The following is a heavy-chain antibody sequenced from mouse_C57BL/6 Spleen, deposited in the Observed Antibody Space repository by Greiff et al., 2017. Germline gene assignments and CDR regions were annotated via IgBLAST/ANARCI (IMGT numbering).Heavy chain of an antibody. CDR3: ARGIYYGNYGYFDY. D-gene: IGHD2-1*01. CDR1: GYAFSSYW. J-gene: IGHJ2*01. CDR2: ICPGGGDT. Sequence: QVQLQQSGAGLVKPGASLKISCTASGYAFSSYWMNWVRQRPGKGLEWIGQICPGGGDTNYNGKLKGQATLTADKSSSTAYMQLSSLTSEDTAVYFCARGIYYGNYGYFDYWGQGTTLTVSS. V-gene: IGHV1-80*01.